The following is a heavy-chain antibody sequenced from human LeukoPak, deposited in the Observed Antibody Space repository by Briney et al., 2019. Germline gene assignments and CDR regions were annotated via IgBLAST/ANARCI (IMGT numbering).Heavy chain of an antibody. D-gene: IGHD3-9*01. CDR2: ISGSGGST. J-gene: IGHJ4*02. CDR1: GFTFSTYA. CDR3: AKGGTNYDILTGYY. Sequence: GSLRLSFAASGFTFSTYAMHWVRQAPGKGLEWVSAISGSGGSTYYADSVKGRFTISRDNSKNTLYLQMNSLRAEDTAVYYCAKGGTNYDILTGYYWGQGTLVTVSS. V-gene: IGHV3-23*01.